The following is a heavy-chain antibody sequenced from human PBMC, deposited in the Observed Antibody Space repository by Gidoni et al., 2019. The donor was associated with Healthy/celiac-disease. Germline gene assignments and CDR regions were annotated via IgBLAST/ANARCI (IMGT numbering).Heavy chain of an antibody. CDR3: AKLDLVRELLRPCDY. J-gene: IGHJ4*02. CDR1: GFTFSSYG. CDR2: ISYDGSNK. Sequence: QVQLVESGGGVVQPGRSLRLSCAASGFTFSSYGMHWVRQAPGKGLEWVAVISYDGSNKYYADSVKGRFTISRDNSKNTLYLQMNSLRAEDTAVYYCAKLDLVRELLRPCDYWGQGTLVTVSS. V-gene: IGHV3-30*18. D-gene: IGHD1-26*01.